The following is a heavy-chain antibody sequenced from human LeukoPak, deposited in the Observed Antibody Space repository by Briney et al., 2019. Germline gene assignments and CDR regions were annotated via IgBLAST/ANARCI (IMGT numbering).Heavy chain of an antibody. CDR2: IYYSGST. V-gene: IGHV4-59*01. J-gene: IGHJ4*02. D-gene: IGHD1-14*01. CDR3: AAGRRNLGY. Sequence: SETLSLTCTVSGGSISNYYWSWIRQPPGKGLEWIGYIYYSGSTNYNPSLKSRVTISVDTSKNQFSLKLSSVTAADTAVYYCAAGRRNLGYWSQGTLVTVSS. CDR1: GGSISNYY.